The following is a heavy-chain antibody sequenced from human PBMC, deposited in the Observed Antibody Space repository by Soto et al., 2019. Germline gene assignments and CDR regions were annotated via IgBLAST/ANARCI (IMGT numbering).Heavy chain of an antibody. J-gene: IGHJ4*02. Sequence: QVRLHESCRGLVKPLQTLYLTCTVSGGSISNSDYFWSWIRQSPGNGLECIGYSSASGNTDYNPFPKRRSTLSDETFKIQFPQRLTSVKFEDTAVYYCARGSDVLARGAPFFDYGGQGTLVTVS. CDR1: GGSISNSDYF. CDR2: SSASGNT. V-gene: IGHV4-30-4*01. D-gene: IGHD3-10*01. CDR3: ARGSDVLARGAPFFDY.